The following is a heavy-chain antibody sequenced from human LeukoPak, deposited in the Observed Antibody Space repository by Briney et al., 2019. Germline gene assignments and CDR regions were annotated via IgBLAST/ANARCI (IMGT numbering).Heavy chain of an antibody. J-gene: IGHJ6*02. CDR1: GFTFDDYG. V-gene: IGHV3-43*01. CDR3: AKDIERWLPNYHGMDV. CDR2: ISWDGGST. Sequence: GGSLRLSCAASGFTFDDYGMSWVRQAPGKGLEWVSLISWDGGSTYYADSVKGRFTISRDNSKNSLYLQMNSLRTEDTALYYCAKDIERWLPNYHGMDVWGQGTTVTVSS. D-gene: IGHD5-12*01.